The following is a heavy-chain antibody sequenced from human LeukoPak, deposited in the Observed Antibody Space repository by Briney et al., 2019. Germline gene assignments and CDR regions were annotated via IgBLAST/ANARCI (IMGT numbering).Heavy chain of an antibody. J-gene: IGHJ4*02. Sequence: PGGSLRLSCAASGFTFSDYYMSWIRQAPGKGLEWLSYISGSSAYTKYADSVKGRFTISRDNAKNTLYLQMNSLRAEDTAVYYCVRIRYDSSGRYFDNWGQGTLVTVSS. V-gene: IGHV3-11*06. CDR3: VRIRYDSSGRYFDN. CDR1: GFTFSDYY. D-gene: IGHD3-22*01. CDR2: ISGSSAYT.